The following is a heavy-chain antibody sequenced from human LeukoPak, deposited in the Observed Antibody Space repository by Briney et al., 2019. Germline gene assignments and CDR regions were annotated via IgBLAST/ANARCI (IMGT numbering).Heavy chain of an antibody. J-gene: IGHJ4*02. D-gene: IGHD5-18*01. CDR1: GGSISSYY. CDR2: IYYSGST. Sequence: SETLSLTCTVSGGSISSYYWSWIRQPPGKGLEWIGSIYYSGSTYYNSSLKTRVTISVDTSKNQFSLKLSSVTAADTAVYYCARHWGAAMYYFDYWGQGTLVTVSS. V-gene: IGHV4-59*05. CDR3: ARHWGAAMYYFDY.